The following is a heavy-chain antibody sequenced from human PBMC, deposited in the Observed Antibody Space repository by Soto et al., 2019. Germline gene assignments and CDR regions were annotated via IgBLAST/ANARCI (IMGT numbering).Heavy chain of an antibody. Sequence: QVQLQESGPGLVKPSETLSLTCTVSGGSISSYYWSWIRQPPGKGLEWIGYMYYSGSTNYDPSLKSRVTISIDTSRNQFSLKLSSVTAADTAVYYCARGTFGVVKDWGQGTLVTVSS. V-gene: IGHV4-59*01. J-gene: IGHJ4*02. D-gene: IGHD3-3*01. CDR3: ARGTFGVVKD. CDR2: MYYSGST. CDR1: GGSISSYY.